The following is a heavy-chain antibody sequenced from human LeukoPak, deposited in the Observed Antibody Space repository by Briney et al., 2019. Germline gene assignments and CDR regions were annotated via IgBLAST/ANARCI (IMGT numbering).Heavy chain of an antibody. Sequence: PGGSLRLSCAASGFTFSSYAMSWVRQAPGKGLEWVSAISGSGGSTYYADSVKGRFTISRDNSKNTLYLQMNSLRAEDTAVYYCAKGQIRFLEWLLGYYMDVWGKGTTVTVSS. CDR3: AKGQIRFLEWLLGYYMDV. V-gene: IGHV3-23*01. CDR1: GFTFSSYA. J-gene: IGHJ6*03. D-gene: IGHD3-3*01. CDR2: ISGSGGST.